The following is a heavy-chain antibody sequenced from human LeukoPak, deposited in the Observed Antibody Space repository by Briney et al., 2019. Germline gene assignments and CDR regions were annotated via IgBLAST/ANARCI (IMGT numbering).Heavy chain of an antibody. CDR3: ARGEYGGNFDF. CDR2: INPNSGGT. Sequence: ASVTVSCKASGYTFTGYYMHWVRQAPGQGLEWMGRINPNSGGTDYAQKFQGRVTMTRGTSISTAYMELSRLRFDDTALYYCARGEYGGNFDFWGQGTLVTVSS. D-gene: IGHD2-15*01. J-gene: IGHJ4*02. CDR1: GYTFTGYY. V-gene: IGHV1-2*06.